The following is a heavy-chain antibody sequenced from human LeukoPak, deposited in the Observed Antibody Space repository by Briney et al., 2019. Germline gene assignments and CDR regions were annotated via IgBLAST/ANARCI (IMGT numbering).Heavy chain of an antibody. CDR3: AREQWLTNYYYYGMDV. J-gene: IGHJ6*02. D-gene: IGHD6-19*01. CDR1: GGSISSYY. V-gene: IGHV4-59*01. Sequence: SETLSLTCTVSGGSISSYYWSWIRQPPGKGLEWIGYIYYSGSTNYNPSLKSRVTISVDTSKNQFSLKLSSVTAADTAVYYCAREQWLTNYYYYGMDVWGQGTTVTVSS. CDR2: IYYSGST.